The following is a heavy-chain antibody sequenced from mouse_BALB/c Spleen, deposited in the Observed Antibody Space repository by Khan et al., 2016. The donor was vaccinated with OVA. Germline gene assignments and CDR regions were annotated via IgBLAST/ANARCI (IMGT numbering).Heavy chain of an antibody. V-gene: IGHV9-3-1*01. J-gene: IGHJ3*01. CDR2: INTYTGEP. CDR1: GYTFTDYG. Sequence: QIQLVQSGPELKKPGETVKISCKASGYTFTDYGVNWVKQAPGKGLNWMGHINTYTGEPTYADDFKGRFAFSLATSARTAFLQINDLKNEDTATYFCARSPTWFVYWGQGTLVTVSA. CDR3: ARSPTWFVY.